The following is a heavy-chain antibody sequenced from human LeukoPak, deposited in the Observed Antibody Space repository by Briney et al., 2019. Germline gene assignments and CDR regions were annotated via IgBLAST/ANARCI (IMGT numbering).Heavy chain of an antibody. CDR1: GLTFSSHW. CDR3: AKVYYDSSGYDY. D-gene: IGHD3-22*01. J-gene: IGHJ4*02. CDR2: ISWNSGSI. Sequence: GGSLRLSCAASGLTFSSHWMHWVRQAPGKGLEWVSGISWNSGSIGYADSVKGRFTISRDNAKNSLYLQMNSLRAEDTALYYCAKVYYDSSGYDYWGQGTLVTVSS. V-gene: IGHV3-9*01.